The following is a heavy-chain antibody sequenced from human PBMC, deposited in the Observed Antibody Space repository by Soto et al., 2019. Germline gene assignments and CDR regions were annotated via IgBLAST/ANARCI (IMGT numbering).Heavy chain of an antibody. CDR3: AREKGYISGPKNFDY. J-gene: IGHJ4*02. V-gene: IGHV4-30-4*01. CDR2: IYDSGSS. D-gene: IGHD5-12*01. Sequence: SETLSLTCTVSGAPISSGDYFWSWIRQSPGKGLEWIGYIYDSGSSYYNPSLKSRVTMSVDTSKNQFSLKLRSVTAADTAVYYCAREKGYISGPKNFDYWGQGTLVTVSS. CDR1: GAPISSGDYF.